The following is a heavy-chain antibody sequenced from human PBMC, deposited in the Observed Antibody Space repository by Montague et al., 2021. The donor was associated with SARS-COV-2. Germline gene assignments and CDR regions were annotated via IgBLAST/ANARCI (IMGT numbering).Heavy chain of an antibody. CDR3: ARAQNICFIANCVNYFDL. D-gene: IGHD2-15*01. CDR2: IFYTGST. Sequence: SETLSLTCPVSGGSTSSYYWTWIRQSPGKGLQWIGYIFYTGSTKFNPSLKSRVSMSLDTSKNHFSLRLSAVTAADTARYYCARAQNICFIANCVNYFDLWGLGALVTVSS. J-gene: IGHJ4*02. CDR1: GGSTSSYY. V-gene: IGHV4-59*01.